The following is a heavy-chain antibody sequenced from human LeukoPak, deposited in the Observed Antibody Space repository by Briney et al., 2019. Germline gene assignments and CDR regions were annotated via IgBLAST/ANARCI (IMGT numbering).Heavy chain of an antibody. Sequence: PSETLSLTCAVSGGSFSGYYWSWIRQPPGKGLEWIGDINHSGSTNYNPSLKSRVTISVDTSKNQFSLKLSAVTAAATAEYYGARGLSLVHPIFWLVIMPVGRGHWGQGTLVSVSS. D-gene: IGHD3-9*01. CDR3: ARGLSLVHPIFWLVIMPVGRGH. J-gene: IGHJ4*02. CDR2: INHSGST. V-gene: IGHV4-34*01. CDR1: GGSFSGYY.